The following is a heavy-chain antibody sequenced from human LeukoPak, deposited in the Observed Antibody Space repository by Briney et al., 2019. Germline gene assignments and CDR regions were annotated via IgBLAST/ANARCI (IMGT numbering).Heavy chain of an antibody. J-gene: IGHJ4*02. V-gene: IGHV4-39*01. D-gene: IGHD5-18*01. CDR1: GGSIGSSTYY. CDR2: IYYSGST. CDR3: ARLRHSYGSPYYFDY. Sequence: PSETLSLTCTVSGGSIGSSTYYWGWIRQPPGKGLELIGTIYYSGSTYYNPTLKSRVTISLDTSKNHFSLKLSSVIAADTAVYYCARLRHSYGSPYYFDYWGQGTLVTVSS.